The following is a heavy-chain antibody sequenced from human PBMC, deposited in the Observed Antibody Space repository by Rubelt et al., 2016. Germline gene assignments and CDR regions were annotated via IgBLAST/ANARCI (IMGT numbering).Heavy chain of an antibody. CDR3: AREHGGNTPPYYFDY. Sequence: QVQQQQWGAGLLKPSETLSLTCAVSGGSIGSNSYYWGWIRQPPGKGLEWIGSLSYSGNTYYNSSLKSRVTISVDTSKNQFSLGLTSVTSADTAVYYCAREHGGNTPPYYFDYWGQGILLTVSS. J-gene: IGHJ4*02. CDR1: GGSIGSNSYY. CDR2: LSYSGNT. D-gene: IGHD4-23*01. V-gene: IGHV4-39*07.